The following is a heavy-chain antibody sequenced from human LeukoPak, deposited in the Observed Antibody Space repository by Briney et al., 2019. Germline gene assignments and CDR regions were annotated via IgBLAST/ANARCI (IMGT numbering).Heavy chain of an antibody. Sequence: ASVKVSCKASGYTFSGYYMHWVRQAPGQGLEWMGWINPNTGGTNYAQKFQGRVTMTRDTSISTTYMELSRLRSDDTAVYYCASQPYYFDSSGYYDYWGQGTLVTVSS. J-gene: IGHJ4*02. CDR1: GYTFSGYY. V-gene: IGHV1-2*02. CDR2: INPNTGGT. D-gene: IGHD3-22*01. CDR3: ASQPYYFDSSGYYDY.